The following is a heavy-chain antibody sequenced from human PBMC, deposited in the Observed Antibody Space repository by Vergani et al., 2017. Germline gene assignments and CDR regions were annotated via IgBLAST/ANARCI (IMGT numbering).Heavy chain of an antibody. Sequence: QMQLQESGPGLVKASETLSLTCTVSGDSIISRSYYWGWIRQPPGKGLEWIGSVYNSGNGDSSSSLKSRVTTSAETSKNQFSLRLTSVTAADTAVYYCASGKYYSDSTSHFRGRYFDVWGRGTLVTVPS. CDR2: VYNSGNG. J-gene: IGHJ2*01. CDR3: ASGKYYSDSTSHFRGRYFDV. V-gene: IGHV4-39*01. CDR1: GDSIISRSYY. D-gene: IGHD3-16*01.